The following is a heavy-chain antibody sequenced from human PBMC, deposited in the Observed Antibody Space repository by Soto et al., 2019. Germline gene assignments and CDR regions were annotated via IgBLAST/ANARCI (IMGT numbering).Heavy chain of an antibody. V-gene: IGHV1-18*01. CDR1: GYTFMNYG. D-gene: IGHD6-19*01. CDR3: ARYSSGCEDY. J-gene: IGHJ4*02. CDR2: ISGYNGNT. Sequence: QVQLVQSGAEVKKSGASVKVSCKASGYTFMNYGISWVRQAPGQGLEWMGWISGYNGNTNYAQNLRGRVTMTTDTSTSTAYMELRSLRSDDTAVYYCARYSSGCEDYWGQGTLVTVSS.